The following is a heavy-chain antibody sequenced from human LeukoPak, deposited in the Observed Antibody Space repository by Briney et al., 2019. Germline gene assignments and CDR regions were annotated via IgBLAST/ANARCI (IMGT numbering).Heavy chain of an antibody. D-gene: IGHD6-13*01. CDR3: ARAKGYSSSWSPGDV. V-gene: IGHV3-23*01. J-gene: IGHJ6*04. CDR2: ISGSGGST. Sequence: GGSLRLSCAASGFTFSSYAMSWVRQAPGKGLEWVSAISGSGGSTYYADSVKGRFTISRDNSKNTLYLQMNSLRAEDTAAYYCARAKGYSSSWSPGDVWGKGTTVTVSS. CDR1: GFTFSSYA.